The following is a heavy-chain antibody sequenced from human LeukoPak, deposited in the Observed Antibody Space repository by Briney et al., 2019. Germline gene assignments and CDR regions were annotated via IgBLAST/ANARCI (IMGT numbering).Heavy chain of an antibody. J-gene: IGHJ4*02. D-gene: IGHD3-22*01. CDR2: ISYDGSNK. CDR1: GFTFSSYA. CDR3: ARDLLSDSSDYFEYYFDY. V-gene: IGHV3-30-3*01. Sequence: GGSLRLSCAAPGFTFSSYAMHWVRQAPGKGLEWVAVISYDGSNKYYADSVKGRFTISRDNSKNTLYLQMNSLRAEDTAVYYCARDLLSDSSDYFEYYFDYWGQGTLVTVSS.